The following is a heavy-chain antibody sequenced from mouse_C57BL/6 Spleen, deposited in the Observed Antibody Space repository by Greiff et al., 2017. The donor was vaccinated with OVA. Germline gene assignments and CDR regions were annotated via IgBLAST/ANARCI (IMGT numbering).Heavy chain of an antibody. V-gene: IGHV5-6*01. J-gene: IGHJ3*01. CDR2: ISSGGSYT. CDR3: ARHTGDPFAY. CDR1: GFTFSSYG. Sequence: EVQLVESGGDLVKPGGSLKLSCAASGFTFSSYGMSWVRQTPDKRLEWVATISSGGSYTYYPDSVKGRFTISRDNAKNTLYLQMSSLKSEDTAMYYCARHTGDPFAYWGQGTLVTVSA.